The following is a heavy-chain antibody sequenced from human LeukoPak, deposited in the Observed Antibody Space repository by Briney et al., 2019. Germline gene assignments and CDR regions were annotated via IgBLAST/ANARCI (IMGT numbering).Heavy chain of an antibody. CDR1: GFTFGDYA. V-gene: IGHV3-49*04. Sequence: PGGSLRLSCTASGFTFGDYAMSWVRQAPGKGLEWVGFIRSKAYGGTTEYAASVKGRFTISRDDSKSIAYLQMNSLKTENTAVYYCTRGGLVYGDYGGFFDYWGQGTLVTVSS. D-gene: IGHD4-17*01. J-gene: IGHJ4*02. CDR2: IRSKAYGGTT. CDR3: TRGGLVYGDYGGFFDY.